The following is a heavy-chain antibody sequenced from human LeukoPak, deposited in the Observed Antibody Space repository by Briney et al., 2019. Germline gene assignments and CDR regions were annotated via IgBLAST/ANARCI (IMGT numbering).Heavy chain of an antibody. CDR2: ISSSSSSYI. V-gene: IGHV3-21*01. CDR1: GFTFSSYS. CDR3: ARVMDYDFWSGSDY. D-gene: IGHD3-3*01. J-gene: IGHJ4*01. Sequence: GGSLRLSCAASGFTFSSYSMNWVRQAPGKGLEWVSSISSSSSSYIYYADSVKGRFTISRDNAKNSLYLQMNSLRAEDTAVYYCARVMDYDFWSGSDYWGHGTLVTVSS.